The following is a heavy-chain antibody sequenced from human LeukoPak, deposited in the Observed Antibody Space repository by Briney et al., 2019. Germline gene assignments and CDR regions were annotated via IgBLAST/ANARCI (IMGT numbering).Heavy chain of an antibody. D-gene: IGHD3-10*01. CDR3: ARPRFPYYRISGADYQYMDV. V-gene: IGHV1-69*06. CDR1: AGTFSIYA. Sequence: AGTLSFTSAAGTFSIYAISWVRHAPAQGLGWMGGIIPIFGTANHSQKFQGRVRITADKSTSTAYMELSSLRYEDTAVYYCARPRFPYYRISGADYQYMDVWGKGTTVTVSS. CDR2: IIPIFGTA. J-gene: IGHJ6*03.